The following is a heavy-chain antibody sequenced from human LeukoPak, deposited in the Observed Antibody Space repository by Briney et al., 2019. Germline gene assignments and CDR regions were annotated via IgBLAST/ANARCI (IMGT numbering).Heavy chain of an antibody. CDR3: ARHGCSDGSCYSDY. Sequence: SQTLSLTCAVSGASIDAAGYSWNWIRQAPGKDLEWIGNIYHGGRTSYKSSLKSRVTISVDTSKNHFSLKLTSVTAADTAVYYCARHGCSDGSCYSDYWGQGTLVTVSS. V-gene: IGHV4-30-2*01. CDR2: IYHGGRT. J-gene: IGHJ4*02. D-gene: IGHD2-15*01. CDR1: GASIDAAGYS.